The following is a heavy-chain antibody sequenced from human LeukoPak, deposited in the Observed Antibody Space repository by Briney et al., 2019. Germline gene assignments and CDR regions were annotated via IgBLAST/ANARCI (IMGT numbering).Heavy chain of an antibody. CDR3: ARSLPRYFDY. CDR1: GDSVSSDSAA. J-gene: IGHJ4*02. CDR2: TYYRSKWYN. V-gene: IGHV6-1*01. Sequence: SQTLSLTCAISGDSVSSDSAAWNWIRQSPSSGLEWLGRTYYRSKWYNDYAVSVKSRITINPDTSKNQFSLQLNSLTPEDTAVYYCARSLPRYFDYWGQGALVTVSS.